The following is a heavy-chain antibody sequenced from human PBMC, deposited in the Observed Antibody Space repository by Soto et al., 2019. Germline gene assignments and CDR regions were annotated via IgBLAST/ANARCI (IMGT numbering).Heavy chain of an antibody. CDR3: TGNYLDY. CDR2: IRSEAYGGAT. Sequence: GGSLRLSCTGSGFTLGDYTVSWFRRAPGRGLEWVSFIRSEAYGGATEYAASVKGRFTISRDDSKGIAYLQMNSLKTEDTAVYYCTGNYLDYWGQGTPVTVSS. CDR1: GFTLGDYT. V-gene: IGHV3-49*03. J-gene: IGHJ4*02.